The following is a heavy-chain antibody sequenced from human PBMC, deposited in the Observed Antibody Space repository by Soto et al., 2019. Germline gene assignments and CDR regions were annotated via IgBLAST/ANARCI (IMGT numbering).Heavy chain of an antibody. CDR1: GFTVSSNY. CDR2: IYSGGST. D-gene: IGHD3-10*01. Sequence: GGSLRLSCAASGFTVSSNYMSWVRQAPGKGLEWVSVIYSGGSTYYADSVKGRFTISRDNSKNTLYLQMNSLRAEDTAVYYCASDLPRITMVRGDANVWGQGTTVTVSS. V-gene: IGHV3-53*01. J-gene: IGHJ6*02. CDR3: ASDLPRITMVRGDANV.